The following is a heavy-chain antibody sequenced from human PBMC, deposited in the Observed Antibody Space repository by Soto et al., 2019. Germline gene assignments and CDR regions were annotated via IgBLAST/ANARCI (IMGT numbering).Heavy chain of an antibody. CDR2: ISSSSSYI. V-gene: IGHV3-21*01. J-gene: IGHJ3*01. Sequence: GGSLRLSCAASGFTFSSYSMNWVRQAPGKGLEWVSSISSSSSYIYYADSVKGRFTISRDNAKNSLYLQMNSLRAEDTAVYYCARDFSVWYTGDAFDFWGQATMVTV. CDR1: GFTFSSYS. D-gene: IGHD6-19*01. CDR3: ARDFSVWYTGDAFDF.